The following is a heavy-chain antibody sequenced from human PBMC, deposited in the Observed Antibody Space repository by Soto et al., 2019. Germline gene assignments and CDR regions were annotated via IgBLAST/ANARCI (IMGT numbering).Heavy chain of an antibody. CDR3: AKDSVGGPFDF. V-gene: IGHV3-23*01. J-gene: IGHJ4*01. CDR1: GFSFSSYS. CDR2: IIASGSRT. Sequence: HPGGSLRLSCAASGFSFSSYSMSWVRQTPGKGLEWVSLIIASGSRTYYADNERGRFTISRDNSKDMLYLEMNSLRVEDTALYYCAKDSVGGPFDFRGHGTLVTDSS. D-gene: IGHD1-26*01.